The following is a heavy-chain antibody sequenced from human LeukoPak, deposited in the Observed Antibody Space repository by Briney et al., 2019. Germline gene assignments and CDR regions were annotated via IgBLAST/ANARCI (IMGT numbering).Heavy chain of an antibody. Sequence: PSETLSLTCTVSGYSISSGYYWGWIRQPPGKGLEWIGSIYHSGSTYYNPSLKSRVTTSVDTSKNQFSLKLSSVTAADTAVYYCARHYCTNGVCYNYFDYWGQGTLVTVSS. CDR1: GYSISSGYY. CDR2: IYHSGST. CDR3: ARHYCTNGVCYNYFDY. D-gene: IGHD2-8*01. V-gene: IGHV4-38-2*02. J-gene: IGHJ4*02.